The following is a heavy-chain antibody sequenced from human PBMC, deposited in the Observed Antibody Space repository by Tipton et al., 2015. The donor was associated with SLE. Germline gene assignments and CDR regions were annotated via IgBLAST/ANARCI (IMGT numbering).Heavy chain of an antibody. V-gene: IGHV3-23*01. Sequence: SLRLSCAASGFTSSNYAMSWVRQAPGKGLEWVSAISSDTATYYADSVKGRFTISRDNSKNTLYLQMNSLRAEDTAVYYCARGDYSSWGQGALVTVSS. CDR3: ARGDYSS. CDR1: GFTSSNYA. J-gene: IGHJ4*02. D-gene: IGHD6-13*01. CDR2: ISSDTAT.